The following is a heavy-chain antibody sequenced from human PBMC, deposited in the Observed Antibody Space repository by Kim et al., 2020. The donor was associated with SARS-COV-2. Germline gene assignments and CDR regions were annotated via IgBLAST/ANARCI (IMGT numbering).Heavy chain of an antibody. Sequence: SETLSLTCTVSGGSISSSSYYWGWIRQPPGKGLEWIGSIYYSGSTYYNPSLKSRVTISVDTSKNQFSLKLSSVTAADTAVYYCARHWYVEMAVNYWGQGTLVTVSS. V-gene: IGHV4-39*01. CDR1: GGSISSSSYY. J-gene: IGHJ4*02. CDR2: IYYSGST. CDR3: ARHWYVEMAVNY. D-gene: IGHD6-13*01.